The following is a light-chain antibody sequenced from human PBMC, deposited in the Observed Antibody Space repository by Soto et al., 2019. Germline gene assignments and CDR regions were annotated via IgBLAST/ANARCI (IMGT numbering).Light chain of an antibody. V-gene: IGKV3-11*01. CDR2: AAS. CDR3: QQHRSWPPIT. J-gene: IGKJ1*01. Sequence: EIVLTQSPATLSLSPGESATLSCRASQSVNNYLYWYQQKPGQAPRLIISAASNRATGIPARFSGSGSETDFTLTITNLEPEDFAVYYCQQHRSWPPITFGQGTKVDIK. CDR1: QSVNNY.